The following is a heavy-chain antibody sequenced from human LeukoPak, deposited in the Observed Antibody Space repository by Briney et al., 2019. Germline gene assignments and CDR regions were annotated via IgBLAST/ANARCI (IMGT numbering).Heavy chain of an antibody. D-gene: IGHD6-6*01. V-gene: IGHV4-34*01. Sequence: SETLSLTCAVYGGSFSGYYWSWIRQPPGKGLEWIGEINHSGSTNYNPSLKSRVTISVDTSKNQFSLKLSSVTAADTAVYYCARVRSSWDRGFDYWGQGTLVTVSS. CDR3: ARVRSSWDRGFDY. CDR1: GGSFSGYY. J-gene: IGHJ4*02. CDR2: INHSGST.